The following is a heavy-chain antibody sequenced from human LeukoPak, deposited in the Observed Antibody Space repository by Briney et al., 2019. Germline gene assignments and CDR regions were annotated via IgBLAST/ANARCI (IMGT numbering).Heavy chain of an antibody. CDR1: GYTFTGYY. CDR3: ARVDRPSITMILQGDPSYYFDY. J-gene: IGHJ4*02. CDR2: INPNSGGT. D-gene: IGHD3-22*01. Sequence: GASVKVSCKASGYTFTGYYMHWVRQAPGQGLEWMGWINPNSGGTNYAQKFQGRVTMTRDTSISTAYMELSRLRSDDTAVYYCARVDRPSITMILQGDPSYYFDYWGQGTLVTVSS. V-gene: IGHV1-2*02.